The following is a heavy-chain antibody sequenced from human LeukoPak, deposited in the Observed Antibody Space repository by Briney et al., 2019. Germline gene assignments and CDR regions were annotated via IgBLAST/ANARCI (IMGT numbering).Heavy chain of an antibody. V-gene: IGHV3-21*05. CDR2: ISSSTSYI. CDR3: ARAGGSTVSHSDY. D-gene: IGHD4-17*01. Sequence: NPGGSLRLSCAASGFTFSSYSMNWVRQAPGKGLEWVSYISSSTSYIYYADSVKGRFTISKDNAKNSLYLQMNSLRAEDTAVYYCARAGGSTVSHSDYWGQGTLVTVSS. J-gene: IGHJ4*02. CDR1: GFTFSSYS.